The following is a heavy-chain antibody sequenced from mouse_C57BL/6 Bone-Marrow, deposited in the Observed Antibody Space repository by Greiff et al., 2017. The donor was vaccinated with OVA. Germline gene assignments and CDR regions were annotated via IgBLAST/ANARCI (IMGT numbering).Heavy chain of an antibody. CDR1: GYTFTDYE. J-gene: IGHJ4*01. CDR3: TSDLGYAMDY. V-gene: IGHV1-15*01. Sequence: VQLQQSGAELVRPGASVTLSCKASGYTFTDYEMHWVKQTPVHGLEWIGAIDPETGGTAYNQKFKGKAILTADKSSSTAYMELRSLTSEDSAVYYCTSDLGYAMDYWGQGTSVTVSS. CDR2: IDPETGGT.